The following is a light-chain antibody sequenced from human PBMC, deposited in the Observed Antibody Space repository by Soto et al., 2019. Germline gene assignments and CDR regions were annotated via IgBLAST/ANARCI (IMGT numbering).Light chain of an antibody. CDR3: QSYDSSLYV. CDR2: GNS. CDR1: XSNIGAGYD. Sequence: SVLXXPPSVSGAPGQRVTISCTGXXSNIGAGYDVHWYQQLPGTAPKLLIYGNSNRPSGVPDRFSGSKSGTSASLAITGLQAEDEADYYCQSYDSSLYVFGTGTKVTVL. V-gene: IGLV1-40*01. J-gene: IGLJ1*01.